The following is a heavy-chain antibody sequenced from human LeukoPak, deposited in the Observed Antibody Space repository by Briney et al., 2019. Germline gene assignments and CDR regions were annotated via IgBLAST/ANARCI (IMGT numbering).Heavy chain of an antibody. CDR3: ARDHGDYSFDY. Sequence: SETLSLTCTVSGGSISSYYWSWIRQPPGKGLEWIGYIYYSGRTNYNPSPKSRVTISVDTSKNQFSLKLSSVTAADTAVYYCARDHGDYSFDYWGQGTLVTVSS. J-gene: IGHJ4*02. V-gene: IGHV4-59*01. CDR2: IYYSGRT. CDR1: GGSISSYY. D-gene: IGHD4-17*01.